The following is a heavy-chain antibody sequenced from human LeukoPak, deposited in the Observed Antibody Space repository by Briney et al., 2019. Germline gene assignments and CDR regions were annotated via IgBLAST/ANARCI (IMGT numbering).Heavy chain of an antibody. Sequence: ASVKVSCKASGYTFTTYYMHWVRQAPGQGLEWMGWINPNSGGTNYAQKFQGRVTMTRDTSISTAYMELSRLRSDDTAVYYCARGYSGSYFGTNLGYWGQGTLVTVSS. J-gene: IGHJ4*02. CDR2: INPNSGGT. D-gene: IGHD1-26*01. CDR3: ARGYSGSYFGTNLGY. CDR1: GYTFTTYY. V-gene: IGHV1-2*02.